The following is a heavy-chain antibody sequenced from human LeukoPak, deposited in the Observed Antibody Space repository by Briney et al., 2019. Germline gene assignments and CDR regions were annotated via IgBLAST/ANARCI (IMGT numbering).Heavy chain of an antibody. J-gene: IGHJ4*02. V-gene: IGHV1-8*01. CDR3: ARAARIYSYGYSLY. D-gene: IGHD5-18*01. CDR2: MNPNSGNT. CDR1: GYAFTSYD. Sequence: ASVKVSCKASGYAFTSYDINWVRQATGQGLEWMGWMNPNSGNTGYAQKFQGRVTMTRNTSISTAYMELSSLRSEDTAVYYCARAARIYSYGYSLYWGQGTLVTVSS.